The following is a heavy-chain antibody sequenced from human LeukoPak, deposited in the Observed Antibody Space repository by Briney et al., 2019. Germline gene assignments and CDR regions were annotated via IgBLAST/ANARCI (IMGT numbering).Heavy chain of an antibody. CDR3: VRGAFVVVTASLGY. V-gene: IGHV1-3*01. D-gene: IGHD2-21*02. CDR2: INAGNGNT. Sequence: ASVKVSCKASGYTFTSYAMHWVRQAPGQRLEWMGWINAGNGNTKYSQKFQGRVTITRDTSASTAYMELSSLRSEDTAVYYCVRGAFVVVTASLGYWGQGTLVTVSS. J-gene: IGHJ4*02. CDR1: GYTFTSYA.